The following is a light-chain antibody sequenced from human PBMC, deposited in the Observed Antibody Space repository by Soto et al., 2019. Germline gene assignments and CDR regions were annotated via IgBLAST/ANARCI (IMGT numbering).Light chain of an antibody. V-gene: IGLV4-60*02. J-gene: IGLJ3*02. CDR3: ETWDINTWV. CDR1: SGHSSYI. Sequence: QPVLTQSSSASASLGSSVKLTCTLSSGHSSYIIAWHQQQPGKAPRYLMKIEGSGSYNKGSGVPDRFSGSSSGADRYLTISSLHFEDEADYYCETWDINTWVFGGGTKLTVL. CDR2: IEGSGSY.